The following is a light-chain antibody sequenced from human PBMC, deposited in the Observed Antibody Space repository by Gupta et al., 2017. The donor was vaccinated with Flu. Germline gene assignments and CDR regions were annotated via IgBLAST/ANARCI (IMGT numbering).Light chain of an antibody. CDR3: AAWDDSLNGPV. Sequence: QSVLTQPHSASGTPGQRVTISCSGSSSNSGSNTVNWYQQLPGTAPNLLFYSNNQRPSGVPDRFSGSKSGTSASLAISGLQSEDEADYYCAAWDDSLNGPVFGGGTKLTVL. V-gene: IGLV1-44*01. CDR2: SNN. CDR1: SSNSGSNT. J-gene: IGLJ3*02.